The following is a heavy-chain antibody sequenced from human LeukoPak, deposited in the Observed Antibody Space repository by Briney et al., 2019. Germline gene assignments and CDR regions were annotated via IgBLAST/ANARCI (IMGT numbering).Heavy chain of an antibody. J-gene: IGHJ6*04. CDR1: GFTFNTYW. V-gene: IGHV3-48*04. CDR2: ISSSGSTI. Sequence: GGSLRLSCAASGFTFNTYWMHWVRQAPGKGLEWVSYISSSGSTIYYADSVKGRFTISRDNAKNSLYLQMNSLRAEDTAVYYCAELGITMIGGVWGKGTTVTISS. CDR3: AELGITMIGGV. D-gene: IGHD3-10*02.